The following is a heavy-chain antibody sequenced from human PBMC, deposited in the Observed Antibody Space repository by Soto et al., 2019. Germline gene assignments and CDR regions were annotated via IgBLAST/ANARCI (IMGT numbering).Heavy chain of an antibody. CDR3: VRDRPNNMDV. CDR2: VSNDGGTT. V-gene: IGHV3-74*01. J-gene: IGHJ6*03. CDR1: GVTFTDHW. Sequence: GGSLRLSCAASGVTFTDHWMHWVRQGPGKGLEWVARVSNDGGTTTYADFVKGRFTISRDNAKNTVYLQMNSLKAEDTAVYYCVRDRPNNMDVWGKGTTVTVSS.